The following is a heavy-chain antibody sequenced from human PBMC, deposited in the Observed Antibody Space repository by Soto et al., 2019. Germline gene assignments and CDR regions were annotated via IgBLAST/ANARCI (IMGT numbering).Heavy chain of an antibody. CDR2: IIPIFGPA. D-gene: IGHD1-1*01. CDR1: GVTVSSPS. J-gene: IGHJ6*02. CDR3: ATGSFTSTGGRIGYHYNAMDV. Sequence: GASVKVACKSSGVTVSSPSIDGVRQAPGQGLEWMGGIIPIFGPANFAKKFQGRVTITADESTTTAYMELSTLTSEDTAVYYCATGSFTSTGGRIGYHYNAMDVWGQGTTVTVSS. V-gene: IGHV1-69*13.